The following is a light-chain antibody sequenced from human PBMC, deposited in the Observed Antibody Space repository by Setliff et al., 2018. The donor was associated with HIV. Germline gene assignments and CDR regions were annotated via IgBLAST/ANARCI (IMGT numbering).Light chain of an antibody. CDR2: SNN. Sequence: QSVLTQPPSASGTPGQRVTISCSGSSSNIGRNAVNWYQQLPGTAPTPLIYSNNQRPSGGPDRFSGSKSGTSASLAISGLQSEDEADYYCVVWDDSLNGWVFGGGTKVTVL. CDR3: VVWDDSLNGWV. J-gene: IGLJ2*01. V-gene: IGLV1-44*01. CDR1: SSNIGRNA.